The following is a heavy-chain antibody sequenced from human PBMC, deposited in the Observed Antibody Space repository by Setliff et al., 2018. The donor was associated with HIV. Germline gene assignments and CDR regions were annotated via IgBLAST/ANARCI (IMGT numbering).Heavy chain of an antibody. D-gene: IGHD5-12*01. Sequence: GGSLRLSCAASGSGFTFSSYSMNWVRQAPGKGLEWVSYISSTSSTIYYANSVKGRFTISRDDAKNSLYLQMNSLRAEDTAVYYCARVASGYDYGWLDPWGQGTLVTVSS. CDR3: ARVASGYDYGWLDP. V-gene: IGHV3-48*01. CDR2: ISSTSSTI. CDR1: GSGFTFSSYS. J-gene: IGHJ5*02.